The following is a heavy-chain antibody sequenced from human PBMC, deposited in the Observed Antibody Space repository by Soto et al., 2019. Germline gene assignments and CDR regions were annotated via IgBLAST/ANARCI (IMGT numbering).Heavy chain of an antibody. CDR3: ARDQGVAAAGITWFDP. Sequence: PSETLSLTCTVSGASMNSYHWSWIRQPAGKGLDWIGHIHSSGSTNYNPSLKSRVTMSVDTSKNQFSLRLMSLTAADTAVYYCARDQGVAAAGITWFDPWGQGSLVTVSS. V-gene: IGHV4-4*07. D-gene: IGHD6-13*01. J-gene: IGHJ5*02. CDR2: IHSSGST. CDR1: GASMNSYH.